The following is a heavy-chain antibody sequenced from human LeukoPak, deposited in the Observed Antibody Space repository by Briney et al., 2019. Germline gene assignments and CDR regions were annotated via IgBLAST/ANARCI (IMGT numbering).Heavy chain of an antibody. V-gene: IGHV3-20*04. CDR2: INWNGGST. J-gene: IGHJ5*02. CDR3: ARDKLGSSNA. Sequence: GGSLRLSCVASGFTFDDYGMSWVRQAPGKGLEWVSGINWNGGSTGYADPVKGRFTISRDNANNSLYLQMNSLRAEDTALYYCARDKLGSSNAWGQGTLVTVSS. D-gene: IGHD6-13*01. CDR1: GFTFDDYG.